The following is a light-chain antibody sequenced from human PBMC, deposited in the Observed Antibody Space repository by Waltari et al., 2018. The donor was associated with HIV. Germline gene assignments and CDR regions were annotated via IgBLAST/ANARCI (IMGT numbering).Light chain of an antibody. CDR2: WAS. J-gene: IGKJ1*01. V-gene: IGKV4-1*01. CDR1: QSILSSSKNETF. CDR3: QQYYSTPPT. Sequence: DIVMTQSPQSLALALGERATINCNSSQSILSSSKNETFLAWYQQKPGQSPMLDIYWASTRGSGVPDRFSGSGSGTDFTLTINSLQSEDVAVYFCQQYYSTPPTFGQGTRVEI.